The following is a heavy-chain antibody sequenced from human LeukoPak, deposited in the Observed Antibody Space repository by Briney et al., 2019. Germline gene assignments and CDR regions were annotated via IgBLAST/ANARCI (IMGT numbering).Heavy chain of an antibody. J-gene: IGHJ3*02. CDR3: ARYPIYYVSGRFDI. CDR2: ISGNGDST. CDR1: GFTFISYA. Sequence: PGGSLRLSCAASGFTFISYAMSWVRQAPGKGLEWVSTISGNGDSTYYGDSVKGRFTISRDKSKNTLYLQMNGLRAEDTAVYYCARYPIYYVSGRFDIWGQGTMVTVSS. D-gene: IGHD3-10*01. V-gene: IGHV3-23*01.